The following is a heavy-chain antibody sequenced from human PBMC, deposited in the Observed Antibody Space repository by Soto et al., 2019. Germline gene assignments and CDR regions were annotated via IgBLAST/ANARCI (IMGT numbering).Heavy chain of an antibody. D-gene: IGHD6-13*01. CDR3: AKDRVAAAGHNAFDI. CDR2: ISWNSGSI. Sequence: GGSLRLSCATSGFTFDDYAMHWVRQAPGKGLEWVSGISWNSGSIGYADSVKGRFTISRDNAKNSLYLQMNSLRAEDTALYYCAKDRVAAAGHNAFDIWGQGTMVTVSS. J-gene: IGHJ3*02. CDR1: GFTFDDYA. V-gene: IGHV3-9*01.